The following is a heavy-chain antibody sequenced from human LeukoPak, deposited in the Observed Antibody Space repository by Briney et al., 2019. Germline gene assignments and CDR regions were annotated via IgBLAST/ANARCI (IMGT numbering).Heavy chain of an antibody. Sequence: PSQSLSLTCTVSNGSISSNYSGWIRQPAGKRLEWIGRIYNTGSTNYNPSLHSRVTLSAYTSTNTFSQRRPSVTAAHTAIYFSARVGDRSGYYLGACDVWGQGT. V-gene: IGHV4-4*07. J-gene: IGHJ3*01. CDR1: NGSISSNY. CDR3: ARVGDRSGYYLGACDV. CDR2: IYNTGST. D-gene: IGHD3-22*01.